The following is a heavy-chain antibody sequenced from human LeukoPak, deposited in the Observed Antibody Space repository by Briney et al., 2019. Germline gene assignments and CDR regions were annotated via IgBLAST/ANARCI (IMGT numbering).Heavy chain of an antibody. J-gene: IGHJ5*02. CDR3: ARGPDYYDSSGYYYGWFDP. D-gene: IGHD3-22*01. Sequence: SETLSLTCAVYGGSFSSYYWSWIRQPAGKGLEWIGRIYTSGSTNYNPSLKSRVTMSVDTSKNQFSLKLSSVTAADTAVYYCARGPDYYDSSGYYYGWFDPWGQGTLVTVSS. CDR1: GGSFSSYY. CDR2: IYTSGST. V-gene: IGHV4-59*10.